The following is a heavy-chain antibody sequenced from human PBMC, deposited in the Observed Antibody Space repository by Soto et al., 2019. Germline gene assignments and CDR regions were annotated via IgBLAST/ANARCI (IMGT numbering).Heavy chain of an antibody. CDR3: ASYCRGSGDSCYSGY. J-gene: IGHJ4*02. V-gene: IGHV4-30-4*01. D-gene: IGHD2-15*01. CDR1: GGSVSIGDYY. Sequence: QGQLQESGPGLVKPSQTLSLTCTVSGGSVSIGDYYWSWIRQPPGKGLEWIGYIYYSGSTYYNPSLKSRVTISVDTSKNQFSLKLSSVTAADTAVYYCASYCRGSGDSCYSGYWGQGTLVTVSS. CDR2: IYYSGST.